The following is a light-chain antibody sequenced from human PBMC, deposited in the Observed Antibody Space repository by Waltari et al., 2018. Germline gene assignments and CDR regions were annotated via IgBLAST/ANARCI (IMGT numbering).Light chain of an antibody. J-gene: IGKJ4*01. Sequence: DIQMTQSPSSLSASVGYRVTITCRASQGISSCLAWYQQKPGKAPELLIYAASSFQSGVPSRFSGSGSGTDFTLTISSLQPEDFATYYCQQAYSFPLTFGGGTKVEIK. CDR1: QGISSC. V-gene: IGKV1-12*01. CDR3: QQAYSFPLT. CDR2: AAS.